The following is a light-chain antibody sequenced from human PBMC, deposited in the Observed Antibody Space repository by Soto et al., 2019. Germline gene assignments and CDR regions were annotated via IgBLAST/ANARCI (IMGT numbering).Light chain of an antibody. Sequence: EIVMTQSPATLSVSPGERATLSCRASQSISSSYLAWYQQKPGQAPRLLICGASTRATGIPARFSGSGSGTEFTLTISSLQSEDFAVYYCQQYSNWPPWTFGQGTKV. CDR2: GAS. V-gene: IGKV3-15*01. CDR3: QQYSNWPPWT. CDR1: QSISSSY. J-gene: IGKJ1*01.